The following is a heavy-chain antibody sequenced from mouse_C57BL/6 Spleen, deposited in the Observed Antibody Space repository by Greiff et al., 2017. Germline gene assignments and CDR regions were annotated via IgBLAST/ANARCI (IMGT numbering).Heavy chain of an antibody. CDR2: IHPNSGST. Sequence: VQLQQPGAELVKPGASVKLSCKASGYTFTSYWMHWVKQRPGQGLEWIGMIHPNSGSTNYNEKFKSKATLTVDKSSSTAYMQLSSLTSEDSAVYYCARRGITTVVATGGYFDVWGTGTTVTVSS. D-gene: IGHD1-1*01. J-gene: IGHJ1*03. V-gene: IGHV1-64*01. CDR1: GYTFTSYW. CDR3: ARRGITTVVATGGYFDV.